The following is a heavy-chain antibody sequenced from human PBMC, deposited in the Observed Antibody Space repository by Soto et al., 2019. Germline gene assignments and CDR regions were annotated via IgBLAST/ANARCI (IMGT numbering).Heavy chain of an antibody. CDR3: ATRDSSSGHYYYYYMDV. J-gene: IGHJ6*03. V-gene: IGHV4-59*01. Sequence: SSETLSLTCTVSGGSISSYYWSWIRQPPGKGLEWIGYIYYSGSTNYNPSLKSRVTISVDTSKNQFSLKLSSVTAADTAVYYCATRDSSSGHYYYYYMDVWGKGTTVTVSS. CDR2: IYYSGST. D-gene: IGHD6-6*01. CDR1: GGSISSYY.